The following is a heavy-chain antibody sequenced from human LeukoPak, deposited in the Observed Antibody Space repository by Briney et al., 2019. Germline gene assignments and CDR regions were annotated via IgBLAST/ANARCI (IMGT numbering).Heavy chain of an antibody. Sequence: GGSLRLSCAASGFTFSGFWMTWVRQAPGKGLEWVANINEDGSEKYYVDSVKGRCTISRDNAKKSLSLQVNSLRAEDMGVYYCARGRGIRAWGQGTTVTVSS. D-gene: IGHD1-14*01. J-gene: IGHJ6*02. V-gene: IGHV3-7*01. CDR3: ARGRGIRA. CDR2: INEDGSEK. CDR1: GFTFSGFW.